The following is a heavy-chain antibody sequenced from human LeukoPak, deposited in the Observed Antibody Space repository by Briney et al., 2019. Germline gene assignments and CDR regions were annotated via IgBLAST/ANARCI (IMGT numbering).Heavy chain of an antibody. CDR1: GFTVDSNY. CDR3: ASWMTTVNYGMDV. V-gene: IGHV3-53*01. J-gene: IGHJ6*02. CDR2: IYTGGNT. Sequence: GGSLRLSCAASGFTVDSNYLSWVRQAPGKGLEWVSTIYTGGNTYYADSVKGRFTISRDNGKNSLYLQMNSLRAEDTAVYYCASWMTTVNYGMDVWGQGTTVTVSS. D-gene: IGHD4-17*01.